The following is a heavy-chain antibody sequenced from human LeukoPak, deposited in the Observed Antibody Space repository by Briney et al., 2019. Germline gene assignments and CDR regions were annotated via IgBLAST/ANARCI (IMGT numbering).Heavy chain of an antibody. Sequence: ASVKVSCKASGYTFTGYYMHWVRQAPGQELEWMGWINPNSGGTNYAQKFQGRVTMTRDTSISTAYMELSRLRSDDTAVYYCARAVGYGSGSYSPYYYYGMDVWGQGTTVTVSS. CDR3: ARAVGYGSGSYSPYYYYGMDV. CDR1: GYTFTGYY. CDR2: INPNSGGT. V-gene: IGHV1-2*02. J-gene: IGHJ6*02. D-gene: IGHD3-10*01.